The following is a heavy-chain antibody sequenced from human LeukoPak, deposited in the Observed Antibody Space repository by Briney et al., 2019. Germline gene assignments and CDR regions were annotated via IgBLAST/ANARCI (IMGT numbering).Heavy chain of an antibody. CDR3: ARDNAEEAHFFDY. V-gene: IGHV3-21*04. J-gene: IGHJ4*02. D-gene: IGHD3-3*02. Sequence: PGGSLRLSCAASGFTFSSYSMNWVRQAPGKGLEWVSSISSSSSYIYYADSVKGRFTISRDNAKNSQYLQMNSLRAEDTAVYYCARDNAEEAHFFDYWGQGTLVTVSS. CDR2: ISSSSSYI. CDR1: GFTFSSYS.